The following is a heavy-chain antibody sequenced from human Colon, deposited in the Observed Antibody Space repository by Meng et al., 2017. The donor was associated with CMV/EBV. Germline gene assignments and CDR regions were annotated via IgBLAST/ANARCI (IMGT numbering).Heavy chain of an antibody. Sequence: GESLKISCAASGFTFSSYSMSWVRQAPGKGLEWVANINQDGSEKYYMDSVRGRFTISRDNAKNSLYLQMNSLRAEDTAIYYCARDRQLFVWGQGTTVTVSS. CDR3: ARDRQLFV. CDR1: GFTFSSYS. D-gene: IGHD6-13*01. V-gene: IGHV3-7*01. CDR2: INQDGSEK. J-gene: IGHJ6*02.